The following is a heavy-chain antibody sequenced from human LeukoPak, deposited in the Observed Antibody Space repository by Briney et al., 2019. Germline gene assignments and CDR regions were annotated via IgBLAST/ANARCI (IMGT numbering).Heavy chain of an antibody. CDR3: ASNLGYCSSTSCYGDWFDP. CDR1: GYTFTSYY. D-gene: IGHD2-2*01. V-gene: IGHV1-46*03. CDR2: INPNGGST. Sequence: ASVKVSCKASGYTFTSYYMHWVRQAPGQGLEWMGIINPNGGSTSYAQKFQGRVTMTRDTSTSTAYMELSSLRSEDTAVYYCASNLGYCSSTSCYGDWFDPWGQGTLVTVSS. J-gene: IGHJ5*02.